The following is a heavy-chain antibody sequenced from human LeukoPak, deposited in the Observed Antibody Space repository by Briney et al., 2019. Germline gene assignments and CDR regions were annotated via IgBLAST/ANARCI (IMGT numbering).Heavy chain of an antibody. Sequence: LKISCKGTGYSFTSYWIGWVRQLPGKGLEGMGIIYPGDSDTRYSPSFQGQVTISADKSISTAYLQWSSLKASDTAMYYCARHGSGIAAAVVYWGQGTLVTVSS. CDR2: IYPGDSDT. CDR3: ARHGSGIAAAVVY. D-gene: IGHD6-13*01. V-gene: IGHV5-51*01. CDR1: GYSFTSYW. J-gene: IGHJ4*02.